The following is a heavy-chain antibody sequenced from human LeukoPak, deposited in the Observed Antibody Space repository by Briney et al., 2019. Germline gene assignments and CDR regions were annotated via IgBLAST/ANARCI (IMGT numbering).Heavy chain of an antibody. J-gene: IGHJ5*02. CDR1: GGSISSYY. D-gene: IGHD5/OR15-5a*01. CDR3: AKYVSTGWFDP. Sequence: SETLTLTCTVSGGSISSYYWSWIRQPPGKGLEWIGYIYYSGSTNYNPSLKSRVTISVDTSENQFSLKLTSVTAADTAVYYCAKYVSTGWFDPWGQGTLVTVSS. CDR2: IYYSGST. V-gene: IGHV4-59*08.